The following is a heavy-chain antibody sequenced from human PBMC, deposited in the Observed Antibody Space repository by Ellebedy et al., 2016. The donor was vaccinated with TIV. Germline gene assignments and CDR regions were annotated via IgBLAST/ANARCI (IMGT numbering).Heavy chain of an antibody. J-gene: IGHJ4*02. CDR3: ARDSGSMVRGVSKPDY. Sequence: GGSLRLXCAASGLTLSSNAMHWVRQAPGKGLEWVAVISYDGSNKYYADSVKGRFTISRDNSKNTLYLQMKSLRAEDTAVYYCARDSGSMVRGVSKPDYWGQGTLVTVSS. CDR1: GLTLSSNA. CDR2: ISYDGSNK. D-gene: IGHD3-10*01. V-gene: IGHV3-30*04.